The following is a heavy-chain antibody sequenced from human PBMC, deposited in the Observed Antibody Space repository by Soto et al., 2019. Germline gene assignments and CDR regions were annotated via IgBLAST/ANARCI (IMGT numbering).Heavy chain of an antibody. Sequence: GESLKISCKGSGYSFTSYWIGWVRQMPGKGLEWMGIIYPGDSDTRYSPSFQGQVTISADKSISTAYLQWSSLKASDTAMYYCARGRYCSGGSCISEDWFDPWGQGTLVTVSS. D-gene: IGHD2-15*01. J-gene: IGHJ5*02. CDR3: ARGRYCSGGSCISEDWFDP. V-gene: IGHV5-51*01. CDR1: GYSFTSYW. CDR2: IYPGDSDT.